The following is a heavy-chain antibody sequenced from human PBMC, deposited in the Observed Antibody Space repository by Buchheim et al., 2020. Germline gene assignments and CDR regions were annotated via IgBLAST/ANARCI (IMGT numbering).Heavy chain of an antibody. D-gene: IGHD3-22*01. J-gene: IGHJ4*02. CDR2: ISYDGSNK. Sequence: QVQLVESGGGVVQPGRSLRLSCAASGFTFSSYAMHWVRQAPGKGLEWVAVISYDGSNKYYADSVKGRFTISRNTSKNTLNLQMNSLRAEDTAVYYWARDPSYYESSGTFDYWGQGTL. CDR3: ARDPSYYESSGTFDY. CDR1: GFTFSSYA. V-gene: IGHV3-30-3*01.